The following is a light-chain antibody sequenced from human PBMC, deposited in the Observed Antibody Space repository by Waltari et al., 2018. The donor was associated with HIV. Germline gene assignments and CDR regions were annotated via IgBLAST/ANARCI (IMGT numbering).Light chain of an antibody. J-gene: IGLJ1*01. CDR1: ALAKQY. CDR3: QSADTSGTRV. Sequence: SFELPQPPSVSVSPGQTARITCSGDALAKQYTYWYQQKPGHAPVVVIYKDTERPSGIPERFSGSSSGTTVTLTISAVQAEDEADYYCQSADTSGTRVFASGTKVTVL. V-gene: IGLV3-25*03. CDR2: KDT.